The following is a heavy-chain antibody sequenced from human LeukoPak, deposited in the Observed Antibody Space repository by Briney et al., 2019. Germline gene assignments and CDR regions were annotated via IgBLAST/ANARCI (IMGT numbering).Heavy chain of an antibody. CDR2: INHSGNT. V-gene: IGHV4-34*01. J-gene: IGHJ4*02. D-gene: IGHD2-2*01. CDR1: GGSFSGYY. CDR3: ARGPRIGQYEYQLLFRFGVVDC. Sequence: SETLSLTCAVYGGSFSGYYWSWVRQPPGKGLEGSGEINHSGNTHYNTCLKSRVTISVETSKNQFSLKLSSVTAAETAVYYCARGPRIGQYEYQLLFRFGVVDCWGQGTLVTVSS.